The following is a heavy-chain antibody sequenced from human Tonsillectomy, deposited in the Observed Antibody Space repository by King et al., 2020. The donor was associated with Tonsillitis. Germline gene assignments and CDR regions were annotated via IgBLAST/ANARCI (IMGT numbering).Heavy chain of an antibody. V-gene: IGHV3-21*01. Sequence: VQLVESGGGLVKPGGSLRLSCVASGFTFSHYSMNWVRQAPGKGLEWVSSISSISSYIDYADSVKGRFTISRDNAKNSLYLQMNSLRADDTAVYYCATXPGXSLNXWGQGXXVTVSS. D-gene: IGHD3-10*01. J-gene: IGHJ4*02. CDR2: ISSISSYI. CDR1: GFTFSHYS. CDR3: ATXPGXSLNX.